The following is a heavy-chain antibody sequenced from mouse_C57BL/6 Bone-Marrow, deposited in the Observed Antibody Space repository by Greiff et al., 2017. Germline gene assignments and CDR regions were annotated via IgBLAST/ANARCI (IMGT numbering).Heavy chain of an antibody. J-gene: IGHJ3*01. Sequence: DVMLVESGGGLVKPGGSLKLSCAASGFTFSDYGMHWVRQAPEKGLEWVAYISSGSSTIYYADTVKGRFTISRDNAKNTLFLQMTSLRSEDTAMYYCARPDYGSSYGFAYWGQGTLVTVSA. D-gene: IGHD1-1*01. CDR1: GFTFSDYG. V-gene: IGHV5-17*01. CDR2: ISSGSSTI. CDR3: ARPDYGSSYGFAY.